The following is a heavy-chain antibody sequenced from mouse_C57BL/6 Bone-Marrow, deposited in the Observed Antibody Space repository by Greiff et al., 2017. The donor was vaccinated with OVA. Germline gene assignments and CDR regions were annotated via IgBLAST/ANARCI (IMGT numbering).Heavy chain of an antibody. CDR3: AREYSNYAMDY. J-gene: IGHJ4*01. Sequence: QVQLQQSGAELVKPGASVKISCKASGYAFSSYWMNWVKQRPGKGLEWIGQIYPGDGDTNYNGKFKGKATLTADKSSSTAYMQLSSLTSEDSAVYFCAREYSNYAMDYWGQGTSVTVSS. V-gene: IGHV1-80*01. CDR1: GYAFSSYW. D-gene: IGHD2-5*01. CDR2: IYPGDGDT.